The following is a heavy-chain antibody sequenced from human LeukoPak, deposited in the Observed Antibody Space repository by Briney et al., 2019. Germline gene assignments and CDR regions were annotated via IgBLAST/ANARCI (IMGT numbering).Heavy chain of an antibody. CDR1: GFTFSSYE. CDR2: ISTSGSTT. J-gene: IGHJ6*02. V-gene: IGHV3-48*03. D-gene: IGHD1-14*01. CDR3: ARDRTPQTDSSTCGLDV. Sequence: GGSLRLSCAASGFTFSSYEMNWVRQAPGKGLEWVSYISTSGSTTYYADSVKGRFTISRDNAKSPLFLQMNSLRAEDTAVYYCARDRTPQTDSSTCGLDVWGQGTTVTVPS.